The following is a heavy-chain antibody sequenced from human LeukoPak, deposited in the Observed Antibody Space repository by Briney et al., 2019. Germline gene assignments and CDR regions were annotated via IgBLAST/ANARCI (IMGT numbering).Heavy chain of an antibody. D-gene: IGHD2-21*01. V-gene: IGHV4-39*01. Sequence: SETLSLTCTVSGGSISSSSYYWGWIRQPPGKGLEWIGSIYYSGSTYYNPSLKSRVTISVDTSKSQFSLKLSSVTAADTAVYYCARPVSAYCGGDCSDYWGQGTLVTVSS. CDR3: ARPVSAYCGGDCSDY. CDR2: IYYSGST. J-gene: IGHJ4*02. CDR1: GGSISSSSYY.